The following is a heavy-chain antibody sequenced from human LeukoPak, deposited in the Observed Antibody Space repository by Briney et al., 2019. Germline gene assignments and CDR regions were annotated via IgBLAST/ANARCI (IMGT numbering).Heavy chain of an antibody. V-gene: IGHV4-59*01. CDR1: GGSISSYY. CDR3: ARVSLVRGAPDYYFDY. J-gene: IGHJ4*02. D-gene: IGHD3-10*01. CDR2: IYYSGCT. Sequence: SETLSLTCTVSGGSISSYYWSWIRQPPGKGLEWIGYIYYSGCTNYNPSLKSRVTISVDTSKNQFSLKLSSVTAADTAVYYCARVSLVRGAPDYYFDYWGQGTLVTVSS.